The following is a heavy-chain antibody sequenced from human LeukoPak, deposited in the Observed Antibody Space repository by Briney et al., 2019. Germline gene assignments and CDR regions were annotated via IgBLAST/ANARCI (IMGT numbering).Heavy chain of an antibody. J-gene: IGHJ4*02. D-gene: IGHD3-10*01. CDR3: ARGRFGGTSFDY. Sequence: SETLSLTCTVSGGPISSYYWSWIRQPAEKGLEWIGRIYTSGSTNYNPSLKSRVTMSVDTSKNQFSLKLSSVTAADTAVYYCARGRFGGTSFDYWGQGTLVTVSS. CDR2: IYTSGST. V-gene: IGHV4-4*07. CDR1: GGPISSYY.